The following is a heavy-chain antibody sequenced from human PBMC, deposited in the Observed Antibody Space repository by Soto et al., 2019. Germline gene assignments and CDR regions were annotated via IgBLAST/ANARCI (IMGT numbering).Heavy chain of an antibody. J-gene: IGHJ5*02. CDR3: ATSMRHTLNP. V-gene: IGHV3-7*01. Sequence: PGGSLRLSCAASGFTFSSHWMTWVRQVPGKGLEWVANINQDGRDQYYVDSVKGRFTISRDNAKNSLCLHMNSLRVEDTAVYYCATSMRHTLNPWGQGTLVTVSS. CDR1: GFTFSSHW. CDR2: INQDGRDQ. D-gene: IGHD2-8*01.